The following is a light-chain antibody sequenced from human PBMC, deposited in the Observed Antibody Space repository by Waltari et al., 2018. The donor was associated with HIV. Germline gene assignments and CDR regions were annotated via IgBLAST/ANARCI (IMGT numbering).Light chain of an antibody. V-gene: IGLV2-23*02. Sequence: QSALTQPASVSGSPGQSITISCTGTSSDVGSYNLVSWYQQYPGKVPKLMIYEVSKRPSGVSNRFSGSKSGNTASLTISGLQAEDEADYYCYSYAGSSTPFVFGTATKVTVL. CDR1: SSDVGSYNL. J-gene: IGLJ1*01. CDR2: EVS. CDR3: YSYAGSSTPFV.